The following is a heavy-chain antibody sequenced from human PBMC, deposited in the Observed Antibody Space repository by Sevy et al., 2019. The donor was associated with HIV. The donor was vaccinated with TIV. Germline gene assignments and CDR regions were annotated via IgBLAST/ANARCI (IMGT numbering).Heavy chain of an antibody. J-gene: IGHJ4*02. CDR1: GFTFSSYA. CDR3: AKDQEYSSSPAYFDY. D-gene: IGHD6-6*01. CDR2: FSGSGGST. V-gene: IGHV3-23*01. Sequence: GGSLRLSCAASGFTFSSYAMSWVRQAPGKGLEWVSAFSGSGGSTYYGDSVKGRFTITRDNSKNTLYLQMNSLRAEDTSVYYCAKDQEYSSSPAYFDYWGQGTPVTVSS.